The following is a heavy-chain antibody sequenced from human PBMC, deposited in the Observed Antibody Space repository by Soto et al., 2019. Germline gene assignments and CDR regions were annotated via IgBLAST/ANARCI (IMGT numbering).Heavy chain of an antibody. Sequence: QVQLVQSGAEVKKPGASVKVSCTASGYIFTGYYMHWVRQPPGQGLEWMGWINPNSGGTNYAQKFEGRVTMTRDPYISTDYMELSRLRSEDTAVYYWAREYSSRGHSHDYWGQGTLVTVSS. V-gene: IGHV1-2*02. J-gene: IGHJ4*02. CDR1: GYIFTGYY. CDR2: INPNSGGT. CDR3: AREYSSRGHSHDY. D-gene: IGHD6-13*01.